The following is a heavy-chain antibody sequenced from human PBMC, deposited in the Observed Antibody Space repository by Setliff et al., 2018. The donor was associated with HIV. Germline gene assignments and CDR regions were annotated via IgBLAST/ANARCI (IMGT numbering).Heavy chain of an antibody. J-gene: IGHJ5*02. D-gene: IGHD6-13*01. CDR2: IDASANT. V-gene: IGHV4-34*01. CDR1: GGSFSDNY. CDR3: ARIGSGWSVGWFDP. Sequence: SETLSLTCAVYGGSFSDNYWSWIRQSPGKGLEWIGCIDASANTYYIPYLKSRATISIDTSKNQLSLKLRSVTAADTAVYYCARIGSGWSVGWFDPWGQGTLVTVSS.